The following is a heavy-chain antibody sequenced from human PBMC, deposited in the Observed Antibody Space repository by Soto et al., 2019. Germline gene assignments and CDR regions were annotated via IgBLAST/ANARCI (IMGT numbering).Heavy chain of an antibody. CDR1: GYTFTSYA. V-gene: IGHV7-4-1*01. CDR2: INTNTGNP. D-gene: IGHD3-3*01. J-gene: IGHJ6*02. CDR3: ARAPTRITIFGVVKYYYYYGMDV. Sequence: QVQLVQSGFELKKPGASVKVSCKASGYTFTSYAMNWVRQAPGQGLEWMGWINTNTGNPTYAQGFTGRFVFSLDTSVSTAYLQICSLKAEDTAVYYCARAPTRITIFGVVKYYYYYGMDVWGQGTTVTVSS.